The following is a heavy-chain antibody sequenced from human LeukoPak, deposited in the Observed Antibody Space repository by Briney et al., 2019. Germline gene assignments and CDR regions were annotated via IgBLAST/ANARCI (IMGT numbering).Heavy chain of an antibody. V-gene: IGHV1-69*13. CDR1: GYTFTSYD. CDR2: IIPIFGTA. CDR3: AKDQDEGGYSYEGY. Sequence: SVKVSCKASGYTFTSYDISWVRQAPGQGLEWMGGIIPIFGTANYAQKFQGRVTITADESTSTAYMELSSLRSEDTAVYYCAKDQDEGGYSYEGYWGQGTLVTVSS. D-gene: IGHD5-18*01. J-gene: IGHJ4*02.